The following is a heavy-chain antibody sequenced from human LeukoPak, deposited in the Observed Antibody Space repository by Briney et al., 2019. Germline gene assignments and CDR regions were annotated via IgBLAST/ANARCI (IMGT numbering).Heavy chain of an antibody. CDR3: ARNDDSGHLY. CDR2: IYYSGST. D-gene: IGHD1-26*01. J-gene: IGHJ4*02. V-gene: IGHV4-31*03. Sequence: SQTLSLTCTVSGGSISSGGYYWSWIRQHPGEGLEWIGYIYYSGSTYYNPSLKSRVTISVDTSKNQFSLKLSSVTAADTAVYYCARNDDSGHLYWGQGTLVTVSS. CDR1: GGSISSGGYY.